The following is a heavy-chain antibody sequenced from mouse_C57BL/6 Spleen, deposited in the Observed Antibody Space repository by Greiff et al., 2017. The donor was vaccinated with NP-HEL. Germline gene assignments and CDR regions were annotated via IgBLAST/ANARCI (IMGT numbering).Heavy chain of an antibody. D-gene: IGHD1-1*01. CDR2: IYPGDGDT. CDR3: ARRGGSSSYYAMDY. CDR1: GYAFSSSW. V-gene: IGHV1-82*01. J-gene: IGHJ4*01. Sequence: QVQLQQSGPELVKPGASVKISCKASGYAFSSSWMNWVKQRPGKGLEWIGRIYPGDGDTNYNGKFKGKATLTADNSSSTAYMQLSSLTSEDSAVYFCARRGGSSSYYAMDYWGQGTSVTVSS.